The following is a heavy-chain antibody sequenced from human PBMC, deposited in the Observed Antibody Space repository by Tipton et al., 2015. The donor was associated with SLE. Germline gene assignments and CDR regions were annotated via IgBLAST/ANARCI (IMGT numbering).Heavy chain of an antibody. V-gene: IGHV4-59*07. CDR1: GGSISNNY. CDR2: VFPGGST. Sequence: TLSLTCTVSGGSISNNYWGWIRQPPGKGLEWIGYVFPGGSTDYNPSLESRVTMSVDTSKNQFSLRLSSVVAADTAVYYCARSSITARRGSYFDYWGQGTLVTVSS. CDR3: ARSSITARRGSYFDY. D-gene: IGHD6-6*01. J-gene: IGHJ4*02.